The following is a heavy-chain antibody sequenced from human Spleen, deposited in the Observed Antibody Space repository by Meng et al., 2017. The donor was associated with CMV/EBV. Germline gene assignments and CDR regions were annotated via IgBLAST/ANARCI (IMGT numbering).Heavy chain of an antibody. CDR1: GFTFSNYA. Sequence: GGSLRLSCAASGFTFSNYAMHWVRQAPGKGLEWVAVVSYDGSNEYYTDSVKGRFTISRDNSKNTVFLQLNSLRTDDTAVYYCARVGTYYDILYFLDYWGQGTLVTVSS. V-gene: IGHV3-30-3*01. J-gene: IGHJ4*02. CDR3: ARVGTYYDILYFLDY. CDR2: VSYDGSNE. D-gene: IGHD3-9*01.